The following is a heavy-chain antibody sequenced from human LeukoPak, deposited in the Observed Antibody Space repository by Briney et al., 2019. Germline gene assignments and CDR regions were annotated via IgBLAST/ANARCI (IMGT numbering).Heavy chain of an antibody. Sequence: SETLSLTCTVSGGSISSYYWSWIRQPPGKGREWIGYIYYSGSTNYNPSLKSRVTISVDTSKNQFSLKLSSVTAADTAVYYCARGAIQLWSSNYYFDYWGQGTLVTVSS. D-gene: IGHD5-18*01. CDR1: GGSISSYY. V-gene: IGHV4-59*01. CDR3: ARGAIQLWSSNYYFDY. CDR2: IYYSGST. J-gene: IGHJ4*02.